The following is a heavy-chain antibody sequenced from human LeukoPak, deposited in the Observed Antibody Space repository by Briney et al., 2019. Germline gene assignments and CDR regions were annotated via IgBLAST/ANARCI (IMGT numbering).Heavy chain of an antibody. Sequence: GASVKVSCKASGGTFSSYALSWVRQAPGQGLEWMGWINTNTGNPTYAQDFTGRFVFSLDTSVSTAYLQISSLKAEDTAVYYCARADTSTWSRFDYWGQGTLVTVSS. CDR3: ARADTSTWSRFDY. CDR1: GGTFSSYA. CDR2: INTNTGNP. D-gene: IGHD6-13*01. V-gene: IGHV7-4-1*02. J-gene: IGHJ4*02.